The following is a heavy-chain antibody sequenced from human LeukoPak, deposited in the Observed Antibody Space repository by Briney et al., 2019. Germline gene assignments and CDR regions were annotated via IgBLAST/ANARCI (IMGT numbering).Heavy chain of an antibody. V-gene: IGHV3-21*01. D-gene: IGHD6-19*01. CDR3: ARATNFIAVGGTTH. Sequence: GGSLRLSCAASGFTFSSYSMNWVRQAPGKGLEWASSISSSSSYIYYADSVKGRFTISRDNAKNSLYLQMNSLRAEDTAVYYCARATNFIAVGGTTHWGQGTLVTVSS. CDR1: GFTFSSYS. J-gene: IGHJ4*02. CDR2: ISSSSSYI.